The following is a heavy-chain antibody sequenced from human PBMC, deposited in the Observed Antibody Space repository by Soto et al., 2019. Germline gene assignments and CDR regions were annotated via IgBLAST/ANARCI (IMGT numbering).Heavy chain of an antibody. J-gene: IGHJ3*02. V-gene: IGHV1-18*01. CDR1: GYTFTSYG. CDR3: ARDSADIVLMVYAISPPFDDAIVI. D-gene: IGHD2-8*01. CDR2: ISAYNGNT. Sequence: VSVKVSCKASGYTFTSYGISWVRQAPGQGLEWMGWISAYNGNTNYAQKLQGRVTMTTDTSTSTAYMELRSLRSDDTAVYYCARDSADIVLMVYAISPPFDDAIVIWGQGRSVTVSS.